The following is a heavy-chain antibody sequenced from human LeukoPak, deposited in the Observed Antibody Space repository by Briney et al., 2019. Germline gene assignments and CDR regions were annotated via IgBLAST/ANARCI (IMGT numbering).Heavy chain of an antibody. CDR1: GFTFSSYS. D-gene: IGHD6-19*01. CDR3: ATREGWLVYAFDI. Sequence: GGSLRLSCAASGFTFSSYSMNWVRQAPGKGLEWVSSISSSSSYIYCADSVKGRFTISRDNAKNSLYLQMNSLRAEDTAVYYCATREGWLVYAFDIWGQGTMVTVSS. CDR2: ISSSSSYI. J-gene: IGHJ3*02. V-gene: IGHV3-21*01.